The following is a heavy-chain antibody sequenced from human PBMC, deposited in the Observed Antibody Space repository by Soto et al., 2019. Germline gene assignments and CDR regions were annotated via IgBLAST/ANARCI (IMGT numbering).Heavy chain of an antibody. CDR2: MNPNSGNT. V-gene: IGHV1-8*01. Sequence: ASVTVSSKASGYTYTSYDINWVRQATGQGLEWMGWMNPNSGNTGYAQKFQGRVTMTRNTSISTAYMELSSLRSEDTAVYYCARGPQYYYYYGMDVWGQGTTVNVSS. CDR1: GYTYTSYD. J-gene: IGHJ6*02. CDR3: ARGPQYYYYYGMDV.